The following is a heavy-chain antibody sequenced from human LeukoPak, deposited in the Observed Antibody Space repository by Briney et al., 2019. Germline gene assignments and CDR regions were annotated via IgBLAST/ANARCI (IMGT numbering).Heavy chain of an antibody. J-gene: IGHJ4*02. CDR3: ARGHILRWELFDY. CDR2: IKQDGSEE. V-gene: IGHV3-7*01. Sequence: GRSLRLSCAASGFTFSSYWMSWVRQAPGKGLEWVANIKQDGSEEYYVDSVKGRFTISRDNAKNSLYLQMNSLRAEDTAVYYCARGHILRWELFDYWGQGTLVTVSS. CDR1: GFTFSSYW. D-gene: IGHD1-26*01.